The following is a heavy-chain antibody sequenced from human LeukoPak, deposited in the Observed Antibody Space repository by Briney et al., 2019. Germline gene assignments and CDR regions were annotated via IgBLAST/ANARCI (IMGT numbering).Heavy chain of an antibody. Sequence: PSETLSLTCTVSGGSISSGDYYWSWIRQPPGKGLEWIGYIYYSGSTNYNPSLNSRVTISVDTSKNHFSLKLSSVTAADTAVYYCARGASTVVTPFDYWGQGTLVTVSS. CDR2: IYYSGST. D-gene: IGHD4-23*01. CDR3: ARGASTVVTPFDY. V-gene: IGHV4-61*03. J-gene: IGHJ4*02. CDR1: GGSISSGDYY.